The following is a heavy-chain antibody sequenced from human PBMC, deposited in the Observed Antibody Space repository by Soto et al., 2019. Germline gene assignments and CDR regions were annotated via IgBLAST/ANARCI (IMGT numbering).Heavy chain of an antibody. CDR2: IYSGGYT. CDR3: ASVATETRGYFYYYMDV. D-gene: IGHD5-12*01. J-gene: IGHJ6*03. Sequence: EVQLVESGGALVQPGGSLRLSCAASGFTVYSNYMSWVRQAPGKGLEWVSLIYSGGYTNYADSVKGRFTISRDSSKDTLYLQMNNLRAEDTAVYYCASVATETRGYFYYYMDVWGKGTKVTVSS. CDR1: GFTVYSNY. V-gene: IGHV3-66*01.